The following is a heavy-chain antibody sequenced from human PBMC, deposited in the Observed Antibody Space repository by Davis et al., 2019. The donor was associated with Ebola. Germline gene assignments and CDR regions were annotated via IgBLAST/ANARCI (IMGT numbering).Heavy chain of an antibody. D-gene: IGHD5-12*01. J-gene: IGHJ4*02. Sequence: GESLKISCAASGFTFSTYGMHWVRQAPGKGLEWVASIRHDASNTYDADSVKGRFTISRDNSKNTLYLEMNGLRVEDVAIYYCAREDGGYWDWGQGTLVTVSS. CDR2: IRHDASNT. CDR1: GFTFSTYG. CDR3: AREDGGYWD. V-gene: IGHV3-30*19.